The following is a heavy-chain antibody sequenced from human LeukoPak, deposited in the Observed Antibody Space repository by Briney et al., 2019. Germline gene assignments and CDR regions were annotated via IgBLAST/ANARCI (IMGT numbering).Heavy chain of an antibody. J-gene: IGHJ4*02. Sequence: QPGGSLRLSCAASGFTFSSYAMIWVRQAPGKGLEWVSAISGSGGSTYYADSVKGRFTISRDNSKNTLYLQMNSLRAEDTAVYYCAKGRITIFGVVSALDYWGQGTLVTVSS. D-gene: IGHD3-3*01. V-gene: IGHV3-23*01. CDR1: GFTFSSYA. CDR3: AKGRITIFGVVSALDY. CDR2: ISGSGGST.